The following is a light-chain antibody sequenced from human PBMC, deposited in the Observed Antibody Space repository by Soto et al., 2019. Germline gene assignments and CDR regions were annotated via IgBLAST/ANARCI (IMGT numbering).Light chain of an antibody. Sequence: QSVLTQPPSASGTPGQRVSISCSGSSSNIGRNYVYWYQKVPGMAPKLLVYRNDQRPSGVPDVFSGSKSGTSASLAIRRLRSEDEADYFCSTWDDSLSGIIFGGGTKLTVL. J-gene: IGLJ2*01. CDR3: STWDDSLSGII. CDR1: SSNIGRNY. V-gene: IGLV1-47*01. CDR2: RND.